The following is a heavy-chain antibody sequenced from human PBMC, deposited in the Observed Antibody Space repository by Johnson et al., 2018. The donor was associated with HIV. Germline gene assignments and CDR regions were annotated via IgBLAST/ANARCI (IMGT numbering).Heavy chain of an antibody. CDR3: ARDNLSQLDAFDI. CDR2: ISYDGSNK. Sequence: HVQLVESGGGVVQPGRSLRLSCAASGFTFSSYAMHWVRQAPGKGLEWVAVISYDGSNKYYADSVKGRFTISRDNSKNTLYLQMNSLRAEDTAVYYCARDNLSQLDAFDIWGQGTMVTVSS. D-gene: IGHD1-1*01. J-gene: IGHJ3*02. V-gene: IGHV3-30-3*01. CDR1: GFTFSSYA.